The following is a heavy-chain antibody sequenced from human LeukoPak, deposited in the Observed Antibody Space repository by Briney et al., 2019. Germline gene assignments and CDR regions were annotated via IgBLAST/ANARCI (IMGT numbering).Heavy chain of an antibody. CDR3: AKVAPYGNYVFDY. D-gene: IGHD1-7*01. Sequence: GGSLRLSCAAPGFTFSSYWMSWVRQAPGKGLEWVSGISGSGGSTNYADSVKGRFTISRDNSKNTLYLQLNSLGVEDTAVYYCAKVAPYGNYVFDYWGQGTLVTVSS. CDR1: GFTFSSYW. J-gene: IGHJ4*02. CDR2: ISGSGGST. V-gene: IGHV3-23*01.